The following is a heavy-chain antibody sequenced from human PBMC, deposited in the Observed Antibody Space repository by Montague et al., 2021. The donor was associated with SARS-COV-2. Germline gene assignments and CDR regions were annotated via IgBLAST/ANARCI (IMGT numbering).Heavy chain of an antibody. D-gene: IGHD2-8*01. CDR3: ARQLLSYCATSKRYPYYFDG. CDR1: GGSISSPDYY. CDR2: ISYTGRT. J-gene: IGHJ4*02. Sequence: SETLSLTCTVSGGSISSPDYYWGWIRQSPGKGLEWIGSISYTGRTYYNPSLRSRVSFSMDTSKNHFSLSLSSVTVADTAVYFCARQLLSYCATSKRYPYYFDGWGQGALVTVSS. V-gene: IGHV4-39*01.